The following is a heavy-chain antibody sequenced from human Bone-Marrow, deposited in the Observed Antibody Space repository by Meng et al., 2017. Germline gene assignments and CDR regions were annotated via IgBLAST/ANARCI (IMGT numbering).Heavy chain of an antibody. D-gene: IGHD3-9*01. V-gene: IGHV4-39*07. CDR3: ATTTSRSYFDWSPVFDY. CDR2: IYYSGST. CDR1: GGSISSSSYY. J-gene: IGHJ4*02. Sequence: GSLRLSCTVSGGSISSSSYYCGWIRQPPGKGLEWIGSIYYSGSTYYNPSLKSRVTISVDTSKNQFSLKLNSVTAADTAVYYCATTTSRSYFDWSPVFDYWGQGTLVTVSS.